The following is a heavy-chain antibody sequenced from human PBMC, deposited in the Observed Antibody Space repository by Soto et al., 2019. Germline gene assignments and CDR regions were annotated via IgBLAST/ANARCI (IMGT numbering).Heavy chain of an antibody. V-gene: IGHV1-18*01. D-gene: IGHD4-17*01. CDR2: INGYNGHT. Sequence: QVHLVQSGPEVKMPGASLKVSCKASGHTFTSYGITWVRQAPGQGLEWMGWINGYNGHTKYAQKLQGRVTMTTDTSTSTAFMELRSLRSDDTAVYYCARYFVNDYGDPGWLDPWGQGTLVTVSS. CDR3: ARYFVNDYGDPGWLDP. CDR1: GHTFTSYG. J-gene: IGHJ5*02.